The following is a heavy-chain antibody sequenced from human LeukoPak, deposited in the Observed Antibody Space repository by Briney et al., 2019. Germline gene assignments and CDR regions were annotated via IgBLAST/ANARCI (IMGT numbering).Heavy chain of an antibody. Sequence: SETLSLTCTVSGGSISDYYWNWIRQPPGKGLEWIGYISYLGNTNYSPSLKSRITMSVDTSNTQFSLRLNSVTAADTAVYYCASYALGWYKIDFWGQGVLGTVSS. J-gene: IGHJ4*02. CDR1: GGSISDYY. D-gene: IGHD6-19*01. CDR2: ISYLGNT. CDR3: ASYALGWYKIDF. V-gene: IGHV4-59*01.